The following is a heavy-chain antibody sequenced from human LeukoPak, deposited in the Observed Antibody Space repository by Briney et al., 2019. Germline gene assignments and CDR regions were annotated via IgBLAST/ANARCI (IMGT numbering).Heavy chain of an antibody. D-gene: IGHD2-2*01. J-gene: IGHJ3*02. V-gene: IGHV4-59*01. CDR2: IYYSGST. Sequence: SETLSLTCTVSGGSISSYYWSWIRQPPGKGLEWIGYIYYSGSTNYSPSLKSRVTISVDTSKNQFSLKLSSVTAADTAVYYCARGSGYEGAFDIWGQGTMVTVSS. CDR1: GGSISSYY. CDR3: ARGSGYEGAFDI.